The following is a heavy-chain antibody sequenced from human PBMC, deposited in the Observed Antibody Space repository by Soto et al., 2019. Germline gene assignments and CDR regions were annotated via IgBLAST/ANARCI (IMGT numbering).Heavy chain of an antibody. CDR1: GFTFDDYA. J-gene: IGHJ6*02. CDR2: ISWDSGTI. D-gene: IGHD6-13*01. Sequence: EVQLVESGGGLVQPGRSLRLSCAASGFTFDDYAMHWVRQAPGKGLEWVSGISWDSGTIVYVDSVKGRFTISRDNAKNSLYLQMSSLRAEDTALYYCAKDMRGGSSSSRYYYGVDVWGQGTTVTVSS. V-gene: IGHV3-9*01. CDR3: AKDMRGGSSSSRYYYGVDV.